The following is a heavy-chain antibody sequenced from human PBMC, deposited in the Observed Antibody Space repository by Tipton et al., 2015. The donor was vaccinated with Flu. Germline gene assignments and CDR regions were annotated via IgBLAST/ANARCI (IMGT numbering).Heavy chain of an antibody. CDR3: AKAVEGGDYLWVDY. D-gene: IGHD4-17*01. V-gene: IGHV3-30*18. CDR2: ISYDGDNK. Sequence: SLRLSCVGSGFNFRNFGIHWVRQAPGKGPEWVAVISYDGDNKHYEESVKGRFTLSRDNAKNTVYLQMNSVRAEDTAVYYCAKAVEGGDYLWVDYWGQGTLVSVSS. CDR1: GFNFRNFG. J-gene: IGHJ4*02.